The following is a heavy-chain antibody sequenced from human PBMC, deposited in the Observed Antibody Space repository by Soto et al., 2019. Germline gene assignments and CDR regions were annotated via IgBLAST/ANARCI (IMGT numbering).Heavy chain of an antibody. D-gene: IGHD2-21*01. CDR3: ARVISCGGGTCSSVHQYYGMDV. CDR1: GLMYSSYS. Sequence: EVQLVESGGGLVKPGGSVRLSCVASGLMYSSYSMSWVRQAPGKGLEWVAFISLSGSQINYAAPVEGRFTISRDNAKNALYLQMNTVRVEDTAIYYCARVISCGGGTCSSVHQYYGMDVWGPGTTVTVSS. CDR2: ISLSGSQI. J-gene: IGHJ6*02. V-gene: IGHV3-21*01.